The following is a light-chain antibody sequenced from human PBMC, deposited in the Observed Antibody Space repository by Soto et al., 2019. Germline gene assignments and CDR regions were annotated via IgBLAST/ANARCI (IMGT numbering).Light chain of an antibody. CDR2: GAS. CDR3: QQRSNWPPT. Sequence: EVVLTQSPGTLSLSPGERGTLSCRASQSVSNRYLAWYQQKPGQAPRLLIYGASSRATGIPARFSGSGSGTDFTLTISSLEPEEFAVYYCQQRSNWPPTFGPGTKVAIK. J-gene: IGKJ3*01. V-gene: IGKV3D-20*02. CDR1: QSVSNRY.